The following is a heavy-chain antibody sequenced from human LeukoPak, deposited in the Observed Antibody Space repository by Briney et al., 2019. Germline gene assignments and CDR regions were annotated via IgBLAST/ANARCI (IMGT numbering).Heavy chain of an antibody. J-gene: IGHJ5*02. V-gene: IGHV1-69-2*01. CDR1: GYTFTDYY. CDR3: ATYSGEGWFDP. Sequence: ASVKISCKVSGYTFTDYYMHWVQQAPGKGLEWIGLVDPEDGETIYAEKFQGRVTITADTSTDTAYMELSSLRSEDTAVYYCATYSGEGWFDPWGQGTLVTVSS. D-gene: IGHD6-19*01. CDR2: VDPEDGET.